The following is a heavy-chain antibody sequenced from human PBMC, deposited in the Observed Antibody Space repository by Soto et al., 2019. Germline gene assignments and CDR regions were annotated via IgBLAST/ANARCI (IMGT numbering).Heavy chain of an antibody. J-gene: IGHJ6*02. V-gene: IGHV3-7*01. CDR1: GFTFSSYW. Sequence: GGSLTLSCEGPGFTFSSYWMHWVRQAPGKGLEWVANTKRDASETYYADSVKGRFTISRDNTKNSLYLQMNSLRVEDTAVYYCARPPVTGIHVWGQGTTVTVSS. D-gene: IGHD4-17*01. CDR2: TKRDASET. CDR3: ARPPVTGIHV.